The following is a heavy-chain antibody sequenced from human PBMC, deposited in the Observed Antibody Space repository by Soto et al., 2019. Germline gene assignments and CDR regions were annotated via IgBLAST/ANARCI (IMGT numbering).Heavy chain of an antibody. CDR2: INPNSGGT. CDR3: ARQQPHYYYYGMDV. J-gene: IGHJ6*02. Sequence: ASVKVSCKASGYTFTSYYMHWVRQAPGQGLEWMGIINPNSGGTSYAQKFQGWVTMTRDTSISTAYMELSRLRSDDTAVYYCARQQPHYYYYGMDVWGQGTTVTVSS. D-gene: IGHD6-13*01. CDR1: GYTFTSYY. V-gene: IGHV1-2*04.